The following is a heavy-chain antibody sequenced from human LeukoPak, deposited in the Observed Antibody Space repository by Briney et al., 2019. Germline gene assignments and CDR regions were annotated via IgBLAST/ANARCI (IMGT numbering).Heavy chain of an antibody. CDR3: AKYSPYDILTGSTYYFDY. CDR2: ISSSGDST. D-gene: IGHD3-9*01. CDR1: GFTFSSYA. J-gene: IGHJ4*02. Sequence: GGSLRLSCAASGFTFSSYAMIWVRQAPGKGLEWVSAISSSGDSTYYADSAKGRFTISRDNSKNTLYLQMNSLRAEDTALYYCAKYSPYDILTGSTYYFDYWGQGTLVTVSS. V-gene: IGHV3-23*01.